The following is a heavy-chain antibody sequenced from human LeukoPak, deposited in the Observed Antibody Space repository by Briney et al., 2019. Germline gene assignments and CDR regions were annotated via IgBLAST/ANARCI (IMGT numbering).Heavy chain of an antibody. CDR1: GYSFTSYW. CDR2: IYPDDSDT. D-gene: IGHD5-24*01. V-gene: IGHV5-51*01. CDR3: ATVPGGRDGNNFVDY. Sequence: GESLKISXKGSGYSFTSYWIGWVLQMSGKGLGWMGIIYPDDSDTRYSPSFQGQVTISADKSISTAYLQWSSLKASDTAMYYCATVPGGRDGNNFVDYWGQGTLVTVSS. J-gene: IGHJ4*02.